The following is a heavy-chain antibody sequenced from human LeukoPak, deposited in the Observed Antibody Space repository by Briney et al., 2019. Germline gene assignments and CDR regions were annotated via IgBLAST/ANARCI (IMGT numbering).Heavy chain of an antibody. CDR1: GGSFSGYY. D-gene: IGHD6-13*01. CDR2: INHSGST. CDR3: AGGVIAAAGTGPFDY. J-gene: IGHJ4*02. V-gene: IGHV4-34*01. Sequence: SETLSLTCAVYGGSFSGYYWSWIRQPPGQGLEWIGEINHSGSTNYNPSLKSRVTISVDTSKNQFSLKLSSVTAADTAVYYCAGGVIAAAGTGPFDYWGQGTLVTVSS.